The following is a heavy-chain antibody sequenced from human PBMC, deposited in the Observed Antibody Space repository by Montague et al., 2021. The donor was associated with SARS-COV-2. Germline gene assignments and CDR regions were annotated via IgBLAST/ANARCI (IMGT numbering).Heavy chain of an antibody. CDR3: AKSVTTDYVHFYGLDV. CDR2: ISWNSDSV. J-gene: IGHJ6*02. Sequence: SLRLSCAASRFTFGDYAMHWVRQAPGKGLEWVSSISWNSDSVDYAASVKGRFTISRDNAKSSLYLQMNSLRPEDTALYYCAKSVTTDYVHFYGLDVWGQGTTVTVS. D-gene: IGHD3-16*01. V-gene: IGHV3-9*01. CDR1: RFTFGDYA.